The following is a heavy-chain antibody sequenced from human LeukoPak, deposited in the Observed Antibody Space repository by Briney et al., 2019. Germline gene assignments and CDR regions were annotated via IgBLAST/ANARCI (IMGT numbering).Heavy chain of an antibody. CDR3: ARDRNTDFWSGYYTNYFDY. Sequence: GGSLRLSCAASGFTFDDYAMHWVRQAPGKGLEWVSLITWDGDNAYYADSVKGRFTISRDNSKNSLYLQMNSLRAEDTAVYYCARDRNTDFWSGYYTNYFDYWGQGTLVTVSS. CDR2: ITWDGDNA. V-gene: IGHV3-43D*03. CDR1: GFTFDDYA. D-gene: IGHD3-3*01. J-gene: IGHJ4*02.